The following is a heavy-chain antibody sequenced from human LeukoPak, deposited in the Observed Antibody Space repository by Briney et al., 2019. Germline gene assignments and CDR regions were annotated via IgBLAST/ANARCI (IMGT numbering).Heavy chain of an antibody. CDR3: ARMGWELSADWFDP. CDR1: GGSISRSSYY. CDR2: MYYSGSV. J-gene: IGHJ5*02. Sequence: SETLSLTCTVSGGSISRSSYYWGWIRQPPGKGLEWIGSMYYSGSVYYNPSLKSRVTISVDTSKNQFSLKLSSVTAADTAVYYCARMGWELSADWFDPWGQGTLVIVSS. V-gene: IGHV4-39*01. D-gene: IGHD1-26*01.